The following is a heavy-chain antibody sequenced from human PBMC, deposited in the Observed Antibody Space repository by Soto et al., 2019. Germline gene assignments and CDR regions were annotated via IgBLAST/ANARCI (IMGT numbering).Heavy chain of an antibody. CDR2: IFHSGNA. Sequence: PSETLSLTCTVSGGSIRNAYWSWIRQAPGKGLEWIGFIFHSGNAKYNPSLKSRVTISVDTSKNQFSLSLDSVTAADTAVYFCARAHAPTLPFDYWGQGTLVTVSS. CDR1: GGSIRNAY. D-gene: IGHD2-15*01. J-gene: IGHJ4*01. CDR3: ARAHAPTLPFDY. V-gene: IGHV4-59*01.